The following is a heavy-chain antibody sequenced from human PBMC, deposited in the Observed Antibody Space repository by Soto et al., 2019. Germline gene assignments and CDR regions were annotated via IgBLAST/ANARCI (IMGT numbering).Heavy chain of an antibody. CDR3: ARRTMVRGAPRFDP. Sequence: PSETLSLTCTVSGGSISSYYWSWIRQPPGKGLEWIGYIYYSGSTNYNPSLKSRVTISVDTSKNQFSLKLSSVTAADTAVYYCARRTMVRGAPRFDPWGQGTLVTVSS. CDR2: IYYSGST. V-gene: IGHV4-59*08. J-gene: IGHJ5*02. D-gene: IGHD3-10*01. CDR1: GGSISSYY.